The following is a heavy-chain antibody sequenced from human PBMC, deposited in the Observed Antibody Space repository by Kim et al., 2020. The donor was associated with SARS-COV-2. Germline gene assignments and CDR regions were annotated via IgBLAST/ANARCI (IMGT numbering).Heavy chain of an antibody. D-gene: IGHD4-17*01. V-gene: IGHV1-18*01. CDR3: ARAESSVTNFDY. Sequence: NYAQKLQGRVTMTTDTSTSTAYMELRSLRSDDTAVYYCARAESSVTNFDYWGQGTLVTVSS. J-gene: IGHJ4*02.